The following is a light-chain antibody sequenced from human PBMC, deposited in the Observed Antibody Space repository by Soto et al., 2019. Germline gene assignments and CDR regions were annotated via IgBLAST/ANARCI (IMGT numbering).Light chain of an antibody. CDR1: QGINNY. CDR3: LQHKDYPIT. Sequence: DIQMTQSPSAMSASVGDRVTITCRASQGINNYLAWFQQKPGKVPKRLIYTASNLQGGVPSRFSGSGSGTEFTLTINSLQPEDVATYYCLQHKDYPITFGQGTRLEI. CDR2: TAS. J-gene: IGKJ5*01. V-gene: IGKV1-17*03.